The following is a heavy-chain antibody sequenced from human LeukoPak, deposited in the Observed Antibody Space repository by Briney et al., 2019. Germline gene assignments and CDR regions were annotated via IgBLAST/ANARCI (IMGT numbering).Heavy chain of an antibody. CDR3: ATGPPGCDSSGYIY. J-gene: IGHJ4*02. CDR1: GYTLTELS. D-gene: IGHD3-22*01. V-gene: IGHV1-24*01. CDR2: FDPEDGAT. Sequence: GASLKVSCKVSGYTLTELSMHWVRQAPGKRVEWMGGFDPEDGATIYAQKFQGRVTMTEDTSTDTAYMDLSSLRSEDTAVYYCATGPPGCDSSGYIYWGQGTLVTVSS.